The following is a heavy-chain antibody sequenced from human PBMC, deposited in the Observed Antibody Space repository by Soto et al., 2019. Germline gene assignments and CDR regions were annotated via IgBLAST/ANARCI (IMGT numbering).Heavy chain of an antibody. CDR1: GGTFSSYA. Sequence: QVQLVQSGAEVKKPGSSVKVSCKASGGTFSSYAISWVRQAPGHGLEWTGGIIPIFGTANYAQKFQGRVTIAANESTSTAYMELSSLRSEDTAVYSFASKVDCGGACYFNWFDPWGQGTMVTVSS. V-gene: IGHV1-69*12. CDR3: ASKVDCGGACYFNWFDP. D-gene: IGHD2-21*02. CDR2: IIPIFGTA. J-gene: IGHJ5*02.